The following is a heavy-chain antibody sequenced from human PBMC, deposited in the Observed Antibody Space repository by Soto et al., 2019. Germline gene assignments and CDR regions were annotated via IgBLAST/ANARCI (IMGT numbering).Heavy chain of an antibody. J-gene: IGHJ4*02. CDR1: GYTFTSYG. CDR3: ARDRDPVVVVAATNYFDY. D-gene: IGHD2-15*01. V-gene: IGHV1-18*01. Sequence: ASVKVSCKASGYTFTSYGISWVRQAPGQGLEWMGWISAYNGNTNYAQKLQGRVTMTTDTSTSTAYMELRSLRSDDTAVYYCARDRDPVVVVAATNYFDYWGQGTLVTVSS. CDR2: ISAYNGNT.